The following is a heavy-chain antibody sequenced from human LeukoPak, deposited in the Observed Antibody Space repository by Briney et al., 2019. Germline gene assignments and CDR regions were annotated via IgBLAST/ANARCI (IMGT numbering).Heavy chain of an antibody. CDR3: ARDVSYDILSY. Sequence: ASVKVSCKASGYTFTSYYMHWVRQAPGQGLEWMGTINPSGGSTSYAQKFQGRVTMTRDTSTSTVYMELSSLRSEDTAVHYCARDVSYDILSYWGQGTLVTVSS. CDR1: GYTFTSYY. CDR2: INPSGGST. J-gene: IGHJ4*02. D-gene: IGHD3-9*01. V-gene: IGHV1-46*01.